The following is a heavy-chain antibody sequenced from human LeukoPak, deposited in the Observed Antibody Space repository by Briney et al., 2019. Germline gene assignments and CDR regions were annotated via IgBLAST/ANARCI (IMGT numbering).Heavy chain of an antibody. CDR2: ISSSSSTI. Sequence: GGSLRLSCAASGFTFSSYSMNWVRQAPGKGLEWVSYISSSSSTIYYADSVKGRFTISRDNAKNSLYLQMNSLRAEDTAVYYCARDFPDCGGDCYSYWFDPWGQGTLVTVSS. V-gene: IGHV3-48*01. CDR1: GFTFSSYS. CDR3: ARDFPDCGGDCYSYWFDP. D-gene: IGHD2-21*02. J-gene: IGHJ5*02.